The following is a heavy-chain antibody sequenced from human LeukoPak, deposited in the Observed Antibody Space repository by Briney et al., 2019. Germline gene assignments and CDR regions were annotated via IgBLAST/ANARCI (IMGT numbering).Heavy chain of an antibody. CDR2: IYHSGST. D-gene: IGHD6-13*01. V-gene: IGHV4-38-2*02. J-gene: IGHJ6*03. CDR1: GYSISSGYY. CDR3: ASQDSSSWHMGPNYYYYYMDV. Sequence: SETLSLTCTVSGYSISSGYYWGWIRQPPGKGLEWIGSIYHSGSTYYNPSLKSRVTISVDTSKNQFSLKLSSVTAADTAVYYCASQDSSSWHMGPNYYYYYMDVWGKGTTVTVSS.